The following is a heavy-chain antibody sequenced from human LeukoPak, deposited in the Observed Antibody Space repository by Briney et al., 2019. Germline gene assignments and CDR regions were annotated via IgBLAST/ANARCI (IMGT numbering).Heavy chain of an antibody. CDR1: GFTFNNFA. CDR3: ARGEGYYGSGESNGMDV. CDR2: ISGSGGST. J-gene: IGHJ6*02. V-gene: IGHV3-23*01. Sequence: PGGSLRLSCAASGFTFNNFAMTWVPQAPGTELAWASAISGSGGSTYYAEAVKGRFTISRDNSKNTLFLQMNSLRAEDTAVYYCARGEGYYGSGESNGMDVWGQGTTVTVSS. D-gene: IGHD3-10*01.